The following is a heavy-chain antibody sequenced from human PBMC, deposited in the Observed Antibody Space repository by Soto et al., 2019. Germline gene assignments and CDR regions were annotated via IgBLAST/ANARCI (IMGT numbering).Heavy chain of an antibody. J-gene: IGHJ6*02. Sequence: PGESLKLSCKCSGYSFTSYWIGWVRQIPGKGLEWMGIIYPGDSDTRYSPSFQGQVTISADKSISTAYLQWSSLKASDTAMYYCARQGSSGYYYYGMDVWGQGTTVTVSS. CDR1: GYSFTSYW. V-gene: IGHV5-51*01. CDR2: IYPGDSDT. D-gene: IGHD6-6*01. CDR3: ARQGSSGYYYYGMDV.